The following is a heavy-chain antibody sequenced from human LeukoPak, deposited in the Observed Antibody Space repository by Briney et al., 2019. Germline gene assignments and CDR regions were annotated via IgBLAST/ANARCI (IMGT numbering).Heavy chain of an antibody. CDR3: ARVGSSGWYFRHNDAFDI. D-gene: IGHD6-19*01. Sequence: GGSLRLSCAASGFTLSSYAMSWVRQGPGKGLGWVSAISVSGNTYHADSVKGRFTISRDNAKNSLYLQMNSLRAEDTAVYYCARVGSSGWYFRHNDAFDIWGQGTMVTVSS. J-gene: IGHJ3*02. CDR2: ISVSGNT. V-gene: IGHV3-23*01. CDR1: GFTLSSYA.